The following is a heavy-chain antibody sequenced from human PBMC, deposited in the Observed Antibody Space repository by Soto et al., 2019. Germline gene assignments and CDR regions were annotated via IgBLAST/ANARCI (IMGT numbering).Heavy chain of an antibody. V-gene: IGHV1-8*02. CDR1: GYTFTSYD. D-gene: IGHD7-27*01. J-gene: IGHJ4*02. CDR2: MNPNSGNT. CDR3: ARPGEDGLRIDY. Sequence: ASVKVSCKASGYTFTSYDINWVRQATGQGLEWMGWMNPNSGNTGYAQKFQGRVTMTRNTSISTAYMELSSLRSEDTAGYYGARPGEDGLRIDYWGQGTLVTVSS.